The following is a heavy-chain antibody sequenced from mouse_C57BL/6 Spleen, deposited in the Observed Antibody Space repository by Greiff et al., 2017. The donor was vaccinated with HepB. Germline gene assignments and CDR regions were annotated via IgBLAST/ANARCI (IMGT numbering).Heavy chain of an antibody. CDR1: GFSLTSYA. J-gene: IGHJ1*03. D-gene: IGHD2-1*01. Sequence: VHLVESGPGLVAPSQSLSITCPVSGFSLTSYAISWVRQPSGKGLVWLGVIWTGGGTNYSSALKSRLIISKDNSKSQVFLKMNSLQTAHTTRYYCARVFGNWVYFDVWGTGSTVTVSS. CDR2: IWTGGGT. CDR3: ARVFGNWVYFDV. V-gene: IGHV2-9-1*01.